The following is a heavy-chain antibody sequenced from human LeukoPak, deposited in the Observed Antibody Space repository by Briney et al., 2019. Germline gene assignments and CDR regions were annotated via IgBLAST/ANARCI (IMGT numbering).Heavy chain of an antibody. CDR3: ARAGSTNKYYYYYGMDV. V-gene: IGHV1-69*04. CDR2: IIPILGIA. CDR1: GGTFSSYA. D-gene: IGHD1-1*01. J-gene: IGHJ6*02. Sequence: SVKVSCKASGGTFSSYAISWVRQARGQGLEWMGRIIPILGIANYAQKFQGRVTITADKSTSTAYMELSSLRSEDTAAYCCARAGSTNKYYYYYGMDVWGQGTTVTVSS.